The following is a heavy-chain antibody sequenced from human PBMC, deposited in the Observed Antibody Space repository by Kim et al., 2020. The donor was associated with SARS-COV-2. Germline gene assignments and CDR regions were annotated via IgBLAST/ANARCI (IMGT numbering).Heavy chain of an antibody. CDR1: GFTFSTYG. Sequence: GGSLRLSCAASGFTFSTYGMSWVRQAPGKGLEWVSGISGSDGDTNYADSVRGRFTIPRDNSRSTLYLQMNSLRAEDTAIYYCAKHRHNSVTSLLGGDYWG. D-gene: IGHD3-22*01. V-gene: IGHV3-23*01. CDR3: AKHRHNSVTSLLGGDY. J-gene: IGHJ4*01. CDR2: ISGSDGDT.